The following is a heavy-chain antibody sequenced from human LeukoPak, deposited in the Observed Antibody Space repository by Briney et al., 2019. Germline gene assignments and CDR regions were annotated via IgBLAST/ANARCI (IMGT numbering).Heavy chain of an antibody. CDR3: TTGIVGAIRGQNY. D-gene: IGHD1-26*01. CDR2: IKSKTDGGTT. V-gene: IGHV3-15*01. CDR1: GFTFSNAW. Sequence: GGSLRLSCAASGFTFSNAWMSWVRQAPGKGLEWVGRIKSKTDGGTTDYAAPVKGRFTISRDDSKNTLYLQMNSLKTEDTAVYYCTTGIVGAIRGQNYWGQGTLVTVSS. J-gene: IGHJ4*02.